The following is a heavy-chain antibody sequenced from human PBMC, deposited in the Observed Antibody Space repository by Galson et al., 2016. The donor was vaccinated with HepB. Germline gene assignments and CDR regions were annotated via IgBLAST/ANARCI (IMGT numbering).Heavy chain of an antibody. D-gene: IGHD5-24*01. CDR2: LSGSGAHT. J-gene: IGHJ6*02. CDR1: GFTFSRYA. Sequence: SLRLSCAASGFTFSRYATTWVRQAPGKGLEWVSGLSGSGAHTYYADSVKGRFTISSDNSKNTLYLQMNSLRREDTAVYYCARPRRWPQYYYGLDVWGQGTTVTVSS. CDR3: ARPRRWPQYYYGLDV. V-gene: IGHV3-23*01.